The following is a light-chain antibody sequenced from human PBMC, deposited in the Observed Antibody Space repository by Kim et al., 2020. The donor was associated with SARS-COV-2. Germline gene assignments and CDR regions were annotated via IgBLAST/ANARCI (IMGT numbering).Light chain of an antibody. CDR2: GAS. V-gene: IGKV3-20*01. J-gene: IGKJ5*01. CDR3: QQYGSSPIT. Sequence: EIVLTQSPGTLSLSPGERATLSCRASQSISSIFLAWYQQKPGQTPRLLIYGASSRATGIPDRFSGSGSGTDFTLSINRLEPEDFAVYYCQQYGSSPITFGQGTRLEIK. CDR1: QSISSIF.